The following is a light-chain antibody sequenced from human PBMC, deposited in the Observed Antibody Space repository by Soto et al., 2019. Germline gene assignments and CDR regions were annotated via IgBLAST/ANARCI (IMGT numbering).Light chain of an antibody. V-gene: IGKV1-5*01. J-gene: IGKJ4*01. CDR1: QSISNW. CDR2: DAS. CDR3: LQDYNYPLT. Sequence: DIQMTQSPSTLSASVGDRVTITCRASQSISNWLAWYQQKPGTAPKLVIYDASTLESGVPSRFSGSGSGTDFTLTISSLQPEDSATYYCLQDYNYPLTFGGGTKVDIK.